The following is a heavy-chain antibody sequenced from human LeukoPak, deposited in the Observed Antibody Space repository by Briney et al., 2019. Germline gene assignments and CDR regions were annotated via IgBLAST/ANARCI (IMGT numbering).Heavy chain of an antibody. J-gene: IGHJ4*02. D-gene: IGHD4-23*01. Sequence: GGSLRLSCAASGFTIRDFWMAWFRQAPGKGLEWVAHIKEDGTAKYYVDSVRGRFTISKDDDKNSLSLQMNSLRVDDTAVYYCVRGGWELDYWGQGTLVTVSS. V-gene: IGHV3-7*01. CDR2: IKEDGTAK. CDR3: VRGGWELDY. CDR1: GFTIRDFW.